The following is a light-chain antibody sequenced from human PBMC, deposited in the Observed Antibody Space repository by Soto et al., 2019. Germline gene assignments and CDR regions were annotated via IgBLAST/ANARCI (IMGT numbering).Light chain of an antibody. CDR2: DAS. CDR3: QHYDHLPPLS. CDR1: QDIKNY. V-gene: IGKV1-33*01. Sequence: DIQMTQSPSSLSASVGDRVTITCQASQDIKNYLNWYQQKPGKAPNLLIYDASNLKTGVPSRFXGSGSCTHFTFTIISLQPEDIATYYCQHYDHLPPLSFGGGTKVEIK. J-gene: IGKJ4*01.